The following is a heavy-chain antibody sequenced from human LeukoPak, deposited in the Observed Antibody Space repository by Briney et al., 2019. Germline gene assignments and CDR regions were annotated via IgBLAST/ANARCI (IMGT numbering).Heavy chain of an antibody. CDR1: GGSISSYY. J-gene: IGHJ6*02. D-gene: IGHD6-6*01. Sequence: SSETLSLTCTVSGGSISSYYWSWIRQPAGKGLEWIGRIYTSGSTNYNPSLKSRVTMSVDTSKNQFSLKLSSVTAADTAVYHCASGGYSSSSGLYYYYGMDVWGQGTTVTVSS. CDR3: ASGGYSSSSGLYYYYGMDV. V-gene: IGHV4-4*07. CDR2: IYTSGST.